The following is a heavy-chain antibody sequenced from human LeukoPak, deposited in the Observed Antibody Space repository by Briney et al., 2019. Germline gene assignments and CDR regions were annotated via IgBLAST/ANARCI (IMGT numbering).Heavy chain of an antibody. CDR3: AKEGTRSHSQWAFDF. V-gene: IGHV3-30*18. D-gene: IGHD6-19*01. Sequence: PGGSLRPSCAGSGFIFRNYGMHWVRQAPGQGLEWVAVISGGGTHIYYADSVKGRFTISRDNSESTMYLQMNSLRVEDTAVYYCAKEGTRSHSQWAFDFWGQGTKVTVSS. CDR1: GFIFRNYG. CDR2: ISGGGTHI. J-gene: IGHJ3*01.